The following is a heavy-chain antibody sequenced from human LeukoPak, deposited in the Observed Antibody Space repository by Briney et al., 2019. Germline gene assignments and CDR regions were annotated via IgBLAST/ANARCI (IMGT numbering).Heavy chain of an antibody. J-gene: IGHJ3*02. CDR2: IYHSGST. CDR3: ARDPPPPGAFDI. V-gene: IGHV4-30-2*01. CDR1: GDSLSSGGYY. Sequence: SQTLSLTCTVSGDSLSSGGYYWSRIPQPPGKGLEWIGYIYHSGSTYYNPSLKSRVTISVDRSKNQFSLKLSSVTAADTAVYYCARDPPPPGAFDIWGQGTMVTVSS.